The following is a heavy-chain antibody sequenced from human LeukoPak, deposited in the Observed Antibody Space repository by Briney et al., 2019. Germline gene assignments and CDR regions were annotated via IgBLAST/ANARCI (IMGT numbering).Heavy chain of an antibody. CDR2: ISGSGGST. CDR1: GFTFSSYA. Sequence: GGSLRLSCAASGFTFSSYAMSWVRQAPGKGLEWVSAISGSGGSTYYADSVKGRFTISRDNSKNTLYLQMNSLRAEDTAVYYCAKDGLGGYSGYDLYYYYYMDVWGKGTTVTVSS. CDR3: AKDGLGGYSGYDLYYYYYMDV. V-gene: IGHV3-23*01. J-gene: IGHJ6*03. D-gene: IGHD5-12*01.